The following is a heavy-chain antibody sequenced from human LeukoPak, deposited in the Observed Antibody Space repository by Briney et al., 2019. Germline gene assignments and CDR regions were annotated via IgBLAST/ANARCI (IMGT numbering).Heavy chain of an antibody. CDR2: IIPIFGTA. Sequence: SVKVSCKASRGTFSSYALSWVRQAPGQGLEWMGGIIPIFGTANYAQKFQGRVTITADESTSTAYMELSSLRSEDTAVYYCARVFEGYCSGGSCYFFDYWGQGTLVTVSS. D-gene: IGHD2-15*01. V-gene: IGHV1-69*01. CDR3: ARVFEGYCSGGSCYFFDY. CDR1: RGTFSSYA. J-gene: IGHJ4*02.